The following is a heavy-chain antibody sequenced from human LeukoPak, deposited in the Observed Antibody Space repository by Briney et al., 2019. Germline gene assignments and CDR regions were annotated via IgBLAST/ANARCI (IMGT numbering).Heavy chain of an antibody. J-gene: IGHJ5*02. Sequence: QPGGSLRLSCAASGFTFSSYGMHWVRQAPGKGLEWVAFIQFDGSETYYADSVKGRFAISRDNSKNTLYLQMNTLTVEDTAVYYCAKDRCSRTSCRNLFDPWGQGILVTVSS. D-gene: IGHD2-2*01. V-gene: IGHV3-30*02. CDR1: GFTFSSYG. CDR3: AKDRCSRTSCRNLFDP. CDR2: IQFDGSET.